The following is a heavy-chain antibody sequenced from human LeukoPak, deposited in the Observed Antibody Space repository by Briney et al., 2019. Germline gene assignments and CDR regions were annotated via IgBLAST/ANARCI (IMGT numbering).Heavy chain of an antibody. V-gene: IGHV4-34*01. CDR2: INHIGST. CDR1: GGSFSGYY. CDR3: ARGGYCSGGSCYGDRWFDP. D-gene: IGHD2-15*01. Sequence: SETLSLTCAVYGGSFSGYYWSWIRQPPGKGLEWIGEINHIGSTNYNPSLKSRVTISVDTSKNQFSLKLSSVTAADTAVYYCARGGYCSGGSCYGDRWFDPWGQGTLVTVSS. J-gene: IGHJ5*02.